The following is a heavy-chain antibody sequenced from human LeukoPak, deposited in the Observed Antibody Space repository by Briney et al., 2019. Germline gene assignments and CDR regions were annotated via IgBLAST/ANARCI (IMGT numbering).Heavy chain of an antibody. CDR3: ARGVSGYYEPSFDY. Sequence: ASVKVSCKTSGYTFTTYVIHWVRQAPGQGLESLGWINTANGDTEYSQRFQGRVTFARDTSASTVYMELSSLRSEDTAVYYCARGVSGYYEPSFDYWGQGTLVTVSS. CDR1: GYTFTTYV. J-gene: IGHJ4*02. V-gene: IGHV1-3*04. CDR2: INTANGDT. D-gene: IGHD3-22*01.